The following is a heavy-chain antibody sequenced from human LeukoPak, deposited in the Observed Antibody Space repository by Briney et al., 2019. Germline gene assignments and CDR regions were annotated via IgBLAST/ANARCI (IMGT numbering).Heavy chain of an antibody. CDR1: GGSISSYY. D-gene: IGHD6-19*01. CDR3: ARVSSGWYFDY. Sequence: SETLSLTCTVSGGSISSYYWSWIRQPPGKGLEWIGYIYYSGSTNYNPSPKSRVTISVDTSKNQFSLKLSSVTAADTAVYYCARVSSGWYFDYWGQGTLVTVSS. CDR2: IYYSGST. J-gene: IGHJ4*02. V-gene: IGHV4-59*01.